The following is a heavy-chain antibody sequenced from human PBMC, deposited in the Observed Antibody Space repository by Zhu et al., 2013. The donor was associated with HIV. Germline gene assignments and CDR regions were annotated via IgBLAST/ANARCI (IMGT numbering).Heavy chain of an antibody. Sequence: QVQLVQSGAEVKKPGASVKVSCKASGYTFTGYYMHWVRQAPGQGLEWMGWINPNSGGTNYAQKFQGRVTMTGDASITTAYLELSRLRSDDTAVYYCARDPLYSSSSPTGGDYWGQGTLVTVAS. CDR2: INPNSGGT. V-gene: IGHV1-2*02. D-gene: IGHD6-13*01. J-gene: IGHJ4*02. CDR3: ARDPLYSSSSPTGGDY. CDR1: GYTFTGYY.